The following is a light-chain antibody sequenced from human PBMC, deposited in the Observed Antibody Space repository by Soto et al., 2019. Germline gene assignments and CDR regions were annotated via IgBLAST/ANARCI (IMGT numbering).Light chain of an antibody. J-gene: IGKJ3*01. Sequence: EIVFTQSPGTLSLSPGERATLSCRASQSVNSNYLVWYQQKPGQAPRLLIYGASTRAAGITDRFSGSGSGTEFTLTISRLEPEDFAVYYCQHYDNSPLFGPGTKVDSK. CDR3: QHYDNSPL. V-gene: IGKV3-20*01. CDR1: QSVNSNY. CDR2: GAS.